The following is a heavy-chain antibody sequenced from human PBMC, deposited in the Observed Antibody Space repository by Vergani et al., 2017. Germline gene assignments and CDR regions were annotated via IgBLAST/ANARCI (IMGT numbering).Heavy chain of an antibody. CDR3: ARQRPGSGWSPGDFDD. V-gene: IGHV4-39*01. CDR1: ADSISSGSYY. Sequence: QLQLQQSGPGLVKPLETLFLTCTVSADSISSGSYYWGWIRQPPGKSLEWIGSIYYSGLTDYNPSLKSRVAISVDTSKNQFSLTVTSVTAADTAVYFCARQRPGSGWSPGDFDDWGQGILVTVSS. D-gene: IGHD6-19*01. J-gene: IGHJ4*02. CDR2: IYYSGLT.